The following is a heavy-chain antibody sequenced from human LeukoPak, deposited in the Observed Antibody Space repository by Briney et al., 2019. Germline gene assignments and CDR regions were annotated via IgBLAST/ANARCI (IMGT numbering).Heavy chain of an antibody. J-gene: IGHJ6*02. Sequence: PGGSLRLSCAASGFTFSTSAMNWVRQAPGKGLEWVSGISGSGTSTYYADSVKGRFTISRDNSKSTLFLQMNSLRAEDTAVYYCARFLGRITISGVVPYGMDVWGQGTTVTVSS. D-gene: IGHD3-3*01. CDR1: GFTFSTSA. CDR2: ISGSGTST. CDR3: ARFLGRITISGVVPYGMDV. V-gene: IGHV3-23*01.